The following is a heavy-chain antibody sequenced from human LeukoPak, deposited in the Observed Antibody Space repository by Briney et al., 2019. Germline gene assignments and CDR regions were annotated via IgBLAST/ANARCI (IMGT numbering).Heavy chain of an antibody. J-gene: IGHJ5*02. CDR2: IYYSGST. CDR1: GGSISSYC. CDR3: ARDNLGYCSGGSCYSDWFDP. D-gene: IGHD2-15*01. Sequence: PSETLSLTCTVSGGSISSYCWSWIRQPPGKGLEWIGYIYYSGSTNYNPSLKSRVTISVDTSKNQFSLKLSSVTAADTAVYYCARDNLGYCSGGSCYSDWFDPWGQGTLVTVSS. V-gene: IGHV4-59*01.